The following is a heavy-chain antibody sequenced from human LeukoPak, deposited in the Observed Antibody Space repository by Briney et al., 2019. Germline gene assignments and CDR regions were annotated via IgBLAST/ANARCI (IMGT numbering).Heavy chain of an antibody. V-gene: IGHV4-34*01. D-gene: IGHD1-7*01. CDR1: GGSFSGYY. CDR2: INHSGST. J-gene: IGHJ6*03. Sequence: PETLSLTCAVYGGSFSGYYWSWIRQPPGKGLGWIGEINHSGSTNYNPSLKSRVTISVDTSKNQFSLKLSSVTAADTAVYYCARVSRGITGTTIGGRDYYYYYMDVWGKGTTVTVSS. CDR3: ARVSRGITGTTIGGRDYYYYYMDV.